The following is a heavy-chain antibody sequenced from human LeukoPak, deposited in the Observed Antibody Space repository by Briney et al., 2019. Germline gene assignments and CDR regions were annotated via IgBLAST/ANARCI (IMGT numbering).Heavy chain of an antibody. CDR2: IYHSGST. J-gene: IGHJ5*02. V-gene: IGHV4-30-2*01. CDR1: GGSISSGGYS. Sequence: SETLSITCAVSGGSISSGGYSWSWIRQPPGKGLEWIGYIYHSGSTYYNPSLKSRVTISVDRSKNQFSLKLSSVTAADTAVYYCARAKNQLPRFDPWGQGTLVTVSS. CDR3: ARAKNQLPRFDP. D-gene: IGHD2-2*01.